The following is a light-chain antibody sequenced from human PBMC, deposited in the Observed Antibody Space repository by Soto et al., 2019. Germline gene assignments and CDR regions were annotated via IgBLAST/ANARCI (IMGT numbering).Light chain of an antibody. V-gene: IGLV1-44*01. CDR2: SNY. Sequence: VLTQPPSASGTPGQRVTISCSGSSSNIGSKTVNWYQQLPGTAPKLLIYSNYQRPSGVPDRFSGSKSGTSASLAISGLQSEDEADYYCSAWDASLNGYVFGTGTKVTVL. J-gene: IGLJ1*01. CDR1: SSNIGSKT. CDR3: SAWDASLNGYV.